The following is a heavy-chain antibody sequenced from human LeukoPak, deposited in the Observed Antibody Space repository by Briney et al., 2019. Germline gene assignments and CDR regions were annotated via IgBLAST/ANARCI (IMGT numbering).Heavy chain of an antibody. CDR1: GFTFSSYG. CDR2: IWYDGSNK. V-gene: IGHV3-33*06. Sequence: PGGSLRLSCAASGFTFSSYGMHWVRQAPGRGLEWVAVIWYDGSNKYYADSVKGRFTISRDNSKNTLYLQMNSLRAEDTAVYYCAKGGIVVVTAQRWFDPWGQGTLVTVSS. D-gene: IGHD2-21*02. CDR3: AKGGIVVVTAQRWFDP. J-gene: IGHJ5*02.